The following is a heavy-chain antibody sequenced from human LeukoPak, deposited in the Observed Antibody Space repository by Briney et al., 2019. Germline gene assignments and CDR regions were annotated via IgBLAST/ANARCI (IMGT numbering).Heavy chain of an antibody. CDR1: GFTFSDYY. J-gene: IGHJ4*02. CDR3: ARRIAAAGLYFDY. V-gene: IGHV3-11*04. Sequence: GGSLRLSCAASGFTFSDYYMSWTRQAPGKGLEWVSYISSSGSTIYYADSVKGRFTISRDNAKNSLYLQMNSLRAEDTAVYYCARRIAAAGLYFDYWGQGTLVTVSS. CDR2: ISSSGSTI. D-gene: IGHD6-13*01.